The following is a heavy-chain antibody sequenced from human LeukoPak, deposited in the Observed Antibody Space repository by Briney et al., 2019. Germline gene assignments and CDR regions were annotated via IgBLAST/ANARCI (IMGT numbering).Heavy chain of an antibody. V-gene: IGHV3-21*01. D-gene: IGHD3-22*01. CDR2: ISSSSSYI. CDR3: ARTPRETSYYYDSSGYSYYYYYGMDV. J-gene: IGHJ6*02. Sequence: PGGSLRLSCAASGFTFSRYSMNWVRQAPGKGLEWVSSISSSSSYIYYADSVKGGFTISRDNAKKSLYMQMNSLRAEDTAVYYCARTPRETSYYYDSSGYSYYYYYGMDVWGQGTTVTVSS. CDR1: GFTFSRYS.